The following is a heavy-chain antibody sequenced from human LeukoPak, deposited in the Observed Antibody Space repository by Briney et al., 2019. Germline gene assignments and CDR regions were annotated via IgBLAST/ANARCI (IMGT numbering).Heavy chain of an antibody. CDR2: IYSGGST. D-gene: IGHD6-19*01. CDR3: ARDLSGWYYFDY. V-gene: IGHV3-66*01. J-gene: IGHJ4*02. CDR1: GFTVSSNY. Sequence: GGSLRLSCAASGFTVSSNYMSWVRQASGKGLEWVSVIYSGGSTYYADSVKGRFTISRDNSKNTLYLQMNSLRAEDTAVYYCARDLSGWYYFDYWGQGTLVTVSS.